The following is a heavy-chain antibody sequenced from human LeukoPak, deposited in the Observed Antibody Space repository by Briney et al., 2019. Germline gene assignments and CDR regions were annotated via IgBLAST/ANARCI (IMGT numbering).Heavy chain of an antibody. CDR3: ARAKVVVTAPLGY. Sequence: PGGSLRLSCAASGFTFSSYAMTWVRQATGKGLVWVSRINSDGSSTSYADSVKGRFTISRDNAKNTLYLQMNSLRAEDTAVYYCARAKVVVTAPLGYWGQGTLVTVSS. J-gene: IGHJ4*02. CDR2: INSDGSST. V-gene: IGHV3-74*01. D-gene: IGHD2-21*02. CDR1: GFTFSSYA.